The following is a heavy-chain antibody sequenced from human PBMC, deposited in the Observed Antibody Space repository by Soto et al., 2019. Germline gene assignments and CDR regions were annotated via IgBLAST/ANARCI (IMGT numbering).Heavy chain of an antibody. Sequence: QVQLVQSGAEVKKPGSSVKVSCKASGGTFSSYTISWVRQAPGQGLEWMGRIIPILGIANYAQKFQGRVTINADKSTSTVYIELISLRTEDTAVYYCAAAGLYYYYGMDVWGQGTTVTVSS. J-gene: IGHJ6*02. CDR2: IIPILGIA. CDR3: AAAGLYYYYGMDV. V-gene: IGHV1-69*02. D-gene: IGHD6-13*01. CDR1: GGTFSSYT.